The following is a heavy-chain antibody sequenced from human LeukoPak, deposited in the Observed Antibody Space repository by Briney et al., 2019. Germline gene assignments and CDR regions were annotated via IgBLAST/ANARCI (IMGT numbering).Heavy chain of an antibody. V-gene: IGHV3-7*01. Sequence: GGSLRLSCAASGFTFSSYWMSWVRQAPGKGLEWVANIKQDGSEKYYVDSVKGRFTISRDNAKNSLYLQMNSLRAEDTAVYYCASYGSGSYYVGLFDYWGQGTLVTVSS. CDR2: IKQDGSEK. D-gene: IGHD3-10*01. J-gene: IGHJ4*02. CDR1: GFTFSSYW. CDR3: ASYGSGSYYVGLFDY.